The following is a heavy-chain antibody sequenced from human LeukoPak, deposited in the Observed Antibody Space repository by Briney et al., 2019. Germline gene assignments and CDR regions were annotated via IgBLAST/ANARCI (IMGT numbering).Heavy chain of an antibody. V-gene: IGHV2-70*11. CDR3: ARSSVAGGYYFDY. CDR2: IDWDDDT. D-gene: IGHD6-19*01. J-gene: IGHJ4*02. Sequence: TLSLTCAVYGGSFSGYYWSWIRQPPGKALEWLARIDWDDDTYFGTSLRTRLTISKDTSKNQVVLTMTNMDPVDTATYYCARSSVAGGYYFDYWGQGTLVTVSS. CDR1: GGSFSGYY.